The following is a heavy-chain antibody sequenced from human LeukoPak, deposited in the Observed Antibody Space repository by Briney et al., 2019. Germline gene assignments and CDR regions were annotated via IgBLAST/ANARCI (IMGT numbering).Heavy chain of an antibody. Sequence: SETLSLTCAVYGGSFSGYYWSWIRQPPGKGLEWIGEINHSGSTNYNSSLKSRVTISVDTSKNQFSLKLSSVTAADTAVYYCARGELQGHYYYYYYMDVWGKGTTVTVSS. J-gene: IGHJ6*03. V-gene: IGHV4-34*01. CDR1: GGSFSGYY. CDR2: INHSGST. D-gene: IGHD1-26*01. CDR3: ARGELQGHYYYYYYMDV.